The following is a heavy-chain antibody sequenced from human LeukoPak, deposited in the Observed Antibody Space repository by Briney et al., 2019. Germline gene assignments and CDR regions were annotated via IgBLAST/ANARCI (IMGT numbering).Heavy chain of an antibody. CDR2: INAGNGNT. J-gene: IGHJ4*02. CDR1: GYTFTSYA. CDR3: ARGVRWFGESYYFDY. Sequence: ASVKVSCKASGYTFTSYAMHWVRQAPRQRLERMGWINAGNGNTKYSQKFQGRVTITRDTSASTAYMELSSLRSEDTAVYYCARGVRWFGESYYFDYWGQGTLVTVSS. V-gene: IGHV1-3*01. D-gene: IGHD3-10*01.